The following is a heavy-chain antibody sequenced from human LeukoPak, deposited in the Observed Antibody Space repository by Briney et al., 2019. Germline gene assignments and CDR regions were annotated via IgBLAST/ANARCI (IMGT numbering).Heavy chain of an antibody. CDR3: ARGRDFGDYDFWSGYIY. D-gene: IGHD3-3*01. V-gene: IGHV3-33*01. CDR1: GFTFSSYG. CDR2: IWYDGSNK. J-gene: IGHJ4*02. Sequence: GGSLRLSCAASGFTFSSYGMHWVRRAPGKGLEWVAVIWYDGSNKYYADSVKGRFTISRDNSKNTLYLQMNSLRAEDTAVYYCARGRDFGDYDFWSGYIYWGQGTLVTVSS.